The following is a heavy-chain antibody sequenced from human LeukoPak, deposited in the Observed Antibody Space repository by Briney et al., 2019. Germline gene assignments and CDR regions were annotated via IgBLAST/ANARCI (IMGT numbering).Heavy chain of an antibody. V-gene: IGHV4-39*01. CDR3: ARHTAMGSPLHH. Sequence: SETLSLTCTVSGGSISSSSYYWGWIRQPPGKGLEWIGSMYYSGTYSGSTYQNPSLKSRATISVDTSKNQFSLKVTYVTAADTAVYYGARHTAMGSPLHHWGQGTRVTVSS. CDR1: GGSISSSSYY. J-gene: IGHJ5*02. CDR2: MYYSGTYSGST. D-gene: IGHD5-18*01.